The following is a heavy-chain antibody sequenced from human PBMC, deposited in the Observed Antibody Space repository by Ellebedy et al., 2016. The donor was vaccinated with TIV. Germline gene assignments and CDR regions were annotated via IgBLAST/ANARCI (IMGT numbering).Heavy chain of an antibody. V-gene: IGHV3-48*02. D-gene: IGHD3-9*01. J-gene: IGHJ3*02. CDR2: ISSVLTI. CDR1: GFTFSSYN. Sequence: GGSLRLSXAASGFTFSSYNMNWVRRAPGKGLEWVSYISSVLTIYYADSVKGRFTISRDNAKNSLYLQLNSLRDEDTAVYYCARDSPGWSAFDIWGQGTMVTVSS. CDR3: ARDSPGWSAFDI.